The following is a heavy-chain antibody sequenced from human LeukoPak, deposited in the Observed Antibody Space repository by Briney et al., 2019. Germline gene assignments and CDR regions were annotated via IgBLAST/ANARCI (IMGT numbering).Heavy chain of an antibody. V-gene: IGHV3-7*04. J-gene: IGHJ4*02. CDR2: IKQDGSEK. CDR1: GFTFNNYR. D-gene: IGHD6-19*01. CDR3: ARSSGWGFDY. Sequence: GGSLRPFCSASGFTFNNYRMSWVRQAPGKGLEWVAGIKQDGSEKYYVDSVKGRFTISRDNAESSLYLQMSSLRAEDTAVYYCARSSGWGFDYWGQGTLVTVSS.